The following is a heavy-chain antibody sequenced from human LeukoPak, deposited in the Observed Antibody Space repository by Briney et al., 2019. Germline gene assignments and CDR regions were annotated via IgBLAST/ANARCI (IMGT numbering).Heavy chain of an antibody. D-gene: IGHD2-15*01. CDR3: ARATYCSGGSCYHGAGYYYMDV. V-gene: IGHV4-59*01. Sequence: PSETLSLTCTVSGDSISGFYWSWIRQPPGKGLECIGYIYYSWTTHYNPSLKSRLTISVDTSKNQFSLKLSSVTDADTAVYYCARATYCSGGSCYHGAGYYYMDVWGKGTTVTVSS. CDR2: IYYSWTT. J-gene: IGHJ6*03. CDR1: GDSISGFY.